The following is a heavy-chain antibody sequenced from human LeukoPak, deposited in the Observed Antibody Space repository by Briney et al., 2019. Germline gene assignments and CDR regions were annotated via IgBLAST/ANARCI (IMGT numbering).Heavy chain of an antibody. Sequence: SETLSLTCTVSGVSITSYYWSWVRQPPGRGLEWIGYIYYTGSTNYNPSLKSRVTISVDTSKSQFSLKLSSVTAADTAVYYCARDATYYGMDVWGQGTTVTVSS. CDR3: ARDATYYGMDV. J-gene: IGHJ6*02. CDR2: IYYTGST. V-gene: IGHV4-59*01. CDR1: GVSITSYY.